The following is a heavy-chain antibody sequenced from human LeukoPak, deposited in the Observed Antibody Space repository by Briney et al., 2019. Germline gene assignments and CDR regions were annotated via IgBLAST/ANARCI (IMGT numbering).Heavy chain of an antibody. CDR3: ARVRDCSSTSCYTSSFDY. Sequence: SQTLSLTCAISGDSVSGNRAAWTWIRQSPSRGLGWLGRTYYRSKWYNDYAVSVKSRITINPDTSKNQFSLKLSSVTAADTAVYYCARVRDCSSTSCYTSSFDYWGQGTLVTVSS. CDR1: GDSVSGNRAA. D-gene: IGHD2-2*02. V-gene: IGHV6-1*01. CDR2: TYYRSKWYN. J-gene: IGHJ4*02.